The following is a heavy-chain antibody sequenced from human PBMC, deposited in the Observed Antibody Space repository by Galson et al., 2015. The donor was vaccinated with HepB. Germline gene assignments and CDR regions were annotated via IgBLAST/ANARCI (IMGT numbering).Heavy chain of an antibody. CDR2: IYWNDDK. CDR3: AHRQDELRFLEWLFGAFDY. J-gene: IGHJ4*02. Sequence: PALVKPTQTLTLTCTFSVFSLSTSGVGVGWIRQPPGKALEWLALIYWNDDKRYSSSLKSRLTITKDNSKNQVVLTMTNMDPVDTATYYCAHRQDELRFLEWLFGAFDYWGQGTLVTVSS. CDR1: VFSLSTSGVG. V-gene: IGHV2-5*01. D-gene: IGHD3-3*01.